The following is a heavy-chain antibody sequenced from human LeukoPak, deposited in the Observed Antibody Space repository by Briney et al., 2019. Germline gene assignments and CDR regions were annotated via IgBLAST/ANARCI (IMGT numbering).Heavy chain of an antibody. CDR1: GGSISSYY. Sequence: SETLSLTCTVSGGSISSYYWSWIRQPAGKGLEWIGRIYTSGSTNYNPSLKSRVTMSVDTSKNQFSLKLSSVTAGDTAVYYCARGRSSGYYYLSAAFDIWGQGTMVTVSS. CDR2: IYTSGST. D-gene: IGHD3-22*01. J-gene: IGHJ3*02. V-gene: IGHV4-4*07. CDR3: ARGRSSGYYYLSAAFDI.